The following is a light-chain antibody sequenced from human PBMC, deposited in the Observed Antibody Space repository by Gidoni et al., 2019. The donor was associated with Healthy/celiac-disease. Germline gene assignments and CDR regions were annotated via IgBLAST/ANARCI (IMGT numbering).Light chain of an antibody. CDR2: WAS. CDR1: QSVLYSSNNENY. J-gene: IGKJ2*01. V-gene: IGKV4-1*01. CDR3: QQYYGTPHT. Sequence: DIVMTQSPDSLAVSLGERATINCKSSQSVLYSSNNENYLAWYQQKPGQPPKLLIYWASTRESGVPDRFSGSGSGTDFTLTISSLQAEDVAVYYCQQYYGTPHTFGQGTKLEIK.